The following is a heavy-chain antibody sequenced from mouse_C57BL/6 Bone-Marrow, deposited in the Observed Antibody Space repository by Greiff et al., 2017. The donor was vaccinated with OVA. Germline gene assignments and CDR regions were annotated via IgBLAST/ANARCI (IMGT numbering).Heavy chain of an antibody. V-gene: IGHV1-52*01. CDR1: GYTFTSYW. CDR3: ARGKNYYGSSYCYWYFDV. Sequence: VQLQQPGAELVRPGSSVKLSCKASGYTFTSYWMHWVKQRPIQGLEWIGNIDPSDSETHYNQKFKDKATLTVDKSSSTAYMQLSSLTSEDSAVYYCARGKNYYGSSYCYWYFDVWGTGTTVTVSS. D-gene: IGHD1-1*01. CDR2: IDPSDSET. J-gene: IGHJ1*03.